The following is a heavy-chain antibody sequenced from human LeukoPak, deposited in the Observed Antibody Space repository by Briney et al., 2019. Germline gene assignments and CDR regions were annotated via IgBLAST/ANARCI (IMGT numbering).Heavy chain of an antibody. CDR1: GFTFSNYW. CDR2: IYVDGRTT. Sequence: GGSLRLSCTASGFTFSNYWMHWVRQPPGKGLVWVSRIYVDGRTTNYADSVKGRFTISRDNAKNTVYLEMNSLSVEDTATYYCIRDFRSADLWGQGTLVTVTS. CDR3: IRDFRSADL. J-gene: IGHJ5*02. V-gene: IGHV3-74*01.